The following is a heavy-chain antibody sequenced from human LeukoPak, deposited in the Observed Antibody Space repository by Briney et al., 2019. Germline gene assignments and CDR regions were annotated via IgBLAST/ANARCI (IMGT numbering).Heavy chain of an antibody. V-gene: IGHV1-2*06. CDR2: INPNSGGT. Sequence: ASVKVSCKASGYTFTGYYMHWVRQAPGQGLEWMGRINPNSGGTNYAQKFQGRVTMTRDTSISTAYMELSRLRSDGAALYYCASGTSYTSGWWIYFYYWGQGTLVPVSS. D-gene: IGHD6-19*01. CDR1: GYTFTGYY. CDR3: ASGTSYTSGWWIYFYY. J-gene: IGHJ4*02.